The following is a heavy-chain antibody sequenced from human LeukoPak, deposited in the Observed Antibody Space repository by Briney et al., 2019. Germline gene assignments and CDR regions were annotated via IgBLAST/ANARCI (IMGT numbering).Heavy chain of an antibody. J-gene: IGHJ6*02. CDR1: GFTFDDYA. D-gene: IGHD3-22*01. Sequence: GGSLRLSCAASGFTFDDYAMHWVRQAPGKGLEWVSLISGDGGSTYYADSVKGRFTISRDSSKNSLYLQMNSLRTEDTALYYCAKDGSASTMNGLYYYGMDVWGQGTTVTVSS. CDR2: ISGDGGST. V-gene: IGHV3-43*02. CDR3: AKDGSASTMNGLYYYGMDV.